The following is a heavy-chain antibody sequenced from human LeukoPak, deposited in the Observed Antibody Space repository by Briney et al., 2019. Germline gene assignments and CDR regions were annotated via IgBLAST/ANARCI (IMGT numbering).Heavy chain of an antibody. Sequence: PSETLSLTCTVSGGPISSSSYYWGWIRQPPGTGLEWIGSIYYSGSTYYNPSLKSRVTISVDTSKNQFSLKLSSVTAADTAVYYCAKSLYGSGSYYNWFDPWGQGTLVTVSS. J-gene: IGHJ5*02. CDR1: GGPISSSSYY. D-gene: IGHD3-10*01. CDR2: IYYSGST. V-gene: IGHV4-39*07. CDR3: AKSLYGSGSYYNWFDP.